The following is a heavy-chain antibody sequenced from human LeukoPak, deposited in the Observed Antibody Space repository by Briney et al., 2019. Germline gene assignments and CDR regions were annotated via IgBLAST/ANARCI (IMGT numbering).Heavy chain of an antibody. J-gene: IGHJ3*02. D-gene: IGHD2-2*02. CDR2: INHGGST. CDR3: ARGPKYAYCSSTSCYSAFDI. CDR1: GGSFSGYY. V-gene: IGHV4-34*01. Sequence: TSETLSLTCAVYGGSFSGYYWSWIRQPPGKGLEWIGEINHGGSTNYNPSLKSRVTISVDTSKNQFSLKLSSVTAADTAVYYCARGPKYAYCSSTSCYSAFDIWGQGTMVTVSS.